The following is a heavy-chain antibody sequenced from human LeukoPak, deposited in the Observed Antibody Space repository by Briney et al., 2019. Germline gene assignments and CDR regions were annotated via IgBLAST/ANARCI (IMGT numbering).Heavy chain of an antibody. J-gene: IGHJ3*02. CDR1: GGSISSYY. V-gene: IGHV4-59*12. D-gene: IGHD3-10*01. Sequence: SETLSLTCTVSGGSISSYYWSWIRPPPGKGLEWIGEIYHSGSTNYNPSLKSRVTISVDKSKNQFSLKLSSVTAADTAVYYCARELWFGELLVRGAFDIWGQGTMVTVSS. CDR2: IYHSGST. CDR3: ARELWFGELLVRGAFDI.